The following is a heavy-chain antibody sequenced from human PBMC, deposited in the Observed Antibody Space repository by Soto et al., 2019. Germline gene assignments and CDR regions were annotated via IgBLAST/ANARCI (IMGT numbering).Heavy chain of an antibody. CDR1: GGSISSGDYY. V-gene: IGHV4-30-4*01. D-gene: IGHD3-22*01. J-gene: IGHJ4*01. CDR2: IYYSGSA. CDR3: ARARYVGVYYYDGSGYYPLDD. Sequence: SETLSLTCTVSGGSISSGDYYWSWVRQPPGKGLEWIGYIYYSGSAYYNPSLKSRVTISVDTSKTQFSLKLSSVSAADPAVYYCARARYVGVYYYDGSGYYPLDDWGHGTLGTRSS.